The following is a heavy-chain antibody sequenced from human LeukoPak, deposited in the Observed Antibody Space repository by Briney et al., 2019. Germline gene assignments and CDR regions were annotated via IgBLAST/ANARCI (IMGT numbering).Heavy chain of an antibody. D-gene: IGHD6-13*01. CDR1: GFTFSSYA. Sequence: GGSLRLSCAASGFTFSSYAMSWVRQAPGKGLEWVSAISGSGGSTYYADSVKGRFTISRDNSKNTLYLQMNSLRAEDTAVYYCAKDQGSSSWNYYGMDVWGQGTTVTVSS. CDR2: ISGSGGST. J-gene: IGHJ6*02. V-gene: IGHV3-23*01. CDR3: AKDQGSSSWNYYGMDV.